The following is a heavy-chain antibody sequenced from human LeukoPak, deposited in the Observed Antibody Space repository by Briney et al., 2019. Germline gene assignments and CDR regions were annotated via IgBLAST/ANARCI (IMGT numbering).Heavy chain of an antibody. Sequence: GGSLRLSCAASGFTFSSYSMNWVRQAPGKGLEWVSSISSSSSYIYYADSVKGRFTISRDNAKNSLYLQMNSLRAEDTAVYYCARSREYYDFWGGYVPHRNMDVWGKGTTVTVSS. CDR1: GFTFSSYS. D-gene: IGHD3-3*01. J-gene: IGHJ6*03. CDR2: ISSSSSYI. V-gene: IGHV3-21*01. CDR3: ARSREYYDFWGGYVPHRNMDV.